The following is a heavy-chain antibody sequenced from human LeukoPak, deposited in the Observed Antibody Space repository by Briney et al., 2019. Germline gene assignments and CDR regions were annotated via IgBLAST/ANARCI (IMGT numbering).Heavy chain of an antibody. CDR3: AKIDDSSGYYLWFFDY. J-gene: IGHJ4*02. V-gene: IGHV3-23*01. D-gene: IGHD3-22*01. CDR2: ISGSGGST. Sequence: GGSLRLSCAGSGFTFSSYAMSWVRHAPGKGLEWVSAISGSGGSTYYADSVKGRFTISRDNSKNTLYLQMNSLRAEDTAVYYCAKIDDSSGYYLWFFDYWGQGTLVTVSS. CDR1: GFTFSSYA.